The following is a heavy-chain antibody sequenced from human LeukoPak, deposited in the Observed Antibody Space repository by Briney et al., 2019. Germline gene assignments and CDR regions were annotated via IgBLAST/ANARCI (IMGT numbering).Heavy chain of an antibody. D-gene: IGHD6-13*01. V-gene: IGHV1-69*13. CDR3: AQAAAGSIPFDY. CDR2: IIPIFGTA. J-gene: IGHJ4*02. Sequence: GASVKVSCKASGGTFSSYAISCVRQAPGQGLEWMGGIIPIFGTANYAQMFQGRVTITADESTSTAYMELSSLRSEDTAVYYCAQAAAGSIPFDYWGQGTLVTVSS. CDR1: GGTFSSYA.